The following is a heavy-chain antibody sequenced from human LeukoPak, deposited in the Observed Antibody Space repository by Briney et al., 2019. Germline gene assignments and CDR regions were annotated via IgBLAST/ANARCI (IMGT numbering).Heavy chain of an antibody. V-gene: IGHV1-24*01. D-gene: IGHD1-1*01. CDR3: ATDQLELRSFDY. J-gene: IGHJ4*02. Sequence: GASVKVSCKVSGYTLTELSMHWVRQAPGKGLEWMGGFDPEDGETIYAQKFQGRVTMTEDTSTDTAYMELSSLRSEDTAVHYCATDQLELRSFDYWGQGTLVTVSS. CDR2: FDPEDGET. CDR1: GYTLTELS.